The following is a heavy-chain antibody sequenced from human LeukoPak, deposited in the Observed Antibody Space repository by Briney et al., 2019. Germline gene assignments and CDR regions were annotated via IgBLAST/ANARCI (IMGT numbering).Heavy chain of an antibody. CDR3: ARLRSFGELHTWPAP. CDR2: IYTRASA. D-gene: IGHD3-10*01. J-gene: IGHJ5*02. V-gene: IGHV4-4*07. Sequence: KPAETLSLTCTVFGDSISSYYWSWIRQSAGKGLEWIGRIYTRASAYYNPSLKSGVTMSLDTSKNKFSMKLSSVTAADTAVYYCARLRSFGELHTWPAPWGQGTLVSVSS. CDR1: GDSISSYY.